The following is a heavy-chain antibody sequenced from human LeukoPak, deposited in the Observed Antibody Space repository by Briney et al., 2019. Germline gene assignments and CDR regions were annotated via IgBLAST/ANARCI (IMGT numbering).Heavy chain of an antibody. D-gene: IGHD3-22*01. CDR2: ISGSGGST. J-gene: IGHJ5*02. CDR1: GFTFSSYA. Sequence: PGGSLRLSCAASGFTFSSYAMSWVRQAPGKGVEWVSAISGSGGSTYYADSVKGRFTISRDNSMNTLYLQMNSLRAEDTAVYYCAKDYGDYYVSSGYYYGMDWFDPWGQGTLVTVSS. V-gene: IGHV3-23*01. CDR3: AKDYGDYYVSSGYYYGMDWFDP.